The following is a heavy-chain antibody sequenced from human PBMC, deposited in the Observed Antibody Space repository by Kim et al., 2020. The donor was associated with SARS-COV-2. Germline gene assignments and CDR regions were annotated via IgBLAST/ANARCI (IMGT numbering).Heavy chain of an antibody. Sequence: GGSLRLSCAASGFTFSSYAMSWVRQAPGKGLEWVSAISGSGGSTYYADSVKGRFTISRDNSKNTLYLQMNSLRAEDTAVYYCAKDGSGYSSDGDWFDPWGQGTLVTVSS. CDR2: ISGSGGST. D-gene: IGHD6-25*01. CDR3: AKDGSGYSSDGDWFDP. V-gene: IGHV3-23*01. J-gene: IGHJ5*02. CDR1: GFTFSSYA.